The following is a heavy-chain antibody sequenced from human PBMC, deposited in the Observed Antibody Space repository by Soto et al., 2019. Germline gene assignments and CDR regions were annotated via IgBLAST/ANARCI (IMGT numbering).Heavy chain of an antibody. Sequence: SETLSLTCTVSGGSISSYYWSWIRQPPGKGLEWIGYIYYSGSTNYNPSLKSRVTISVDTSKNQFSLKLSSVTAADTAVYYCARGPFSFYDSSGYYVYAFDIWGQGTMVTVSS. CDR2: IYYSGST. J-gene: IGHJ3*02. D-gene: IGHD3-22*01. V-gene: IGHV4-59*01. CDR3: ARGPFSFYDSSGYYVYAFDI. CDR1: GGSISSYY.